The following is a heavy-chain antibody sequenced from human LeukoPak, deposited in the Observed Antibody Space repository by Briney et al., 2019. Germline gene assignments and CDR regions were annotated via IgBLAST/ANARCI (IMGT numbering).Heavy chain of an antibody. V-gene: IGHV3-9*01. D-gene: IGHD3-3*01. CDR2: ISRNSGSI. CDR1: GFTFDDYA. CDR3: AKDAYYDFWSGYYNGMDV. J-gene: IGHJ6*02. Sequence: GGSLRLSCAASGFTFDDYAMHWVRQAPGKGLEWVSGISRNSGSIGYADSVKGRFTISRDNAKNSLYLQMNSLRAEDTALYYCAKDAYYDFWSGYYNGMDVWGQGTTVTVSS.